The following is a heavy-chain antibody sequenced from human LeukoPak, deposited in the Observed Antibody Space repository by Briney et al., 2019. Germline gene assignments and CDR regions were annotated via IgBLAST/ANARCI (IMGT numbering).Heavy chain of an antibody. CDR2: INHSGST. CDR1: GGSFSGYY. D-gene: IGHD3/OR15-3a*01. CDR3: ARVDLEARGPNFDY. Sequence: SETLSLTCAVYGGSFSGYYWSWIRQPPGKGLEWIGEINHSGSTNYNPSLKSRVTISVDTSKNQLSLKLSSVTAADTAVYYCARVDLEARGPNFDYWGQGTLVTVSS. J-gene: IGHJ4*02. V-gene: IGHV4-34*01.